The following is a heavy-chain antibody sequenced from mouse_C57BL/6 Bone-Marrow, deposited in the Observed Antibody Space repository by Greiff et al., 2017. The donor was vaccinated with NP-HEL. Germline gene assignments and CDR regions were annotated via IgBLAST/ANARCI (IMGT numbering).Heavy chain of an antibody. D-gene: IGHD1-1*01. CDR3: ARGPHYYGSSYGYFDV. V-gene: IGHV5-4*01. CDR1: GFTFSSYA. Sequence: EVQVVESGGGLVKPGGSLKLSCAASGFTFSSYAMSWVRQTPEKRLEWVATISDGGSYTYYPDNVKGRFTISRDNAKNNLYLQMSHLKSEDTAMYYCARGPHYYGSSYGYFDVWGTGTTVTVSS. CDR2: ISDGGSYT. J-gene: IGHJ1*03.